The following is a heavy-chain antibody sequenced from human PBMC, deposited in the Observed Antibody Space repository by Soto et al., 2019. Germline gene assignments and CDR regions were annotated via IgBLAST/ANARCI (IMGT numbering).Heavy chain of an antibody. CDR2: ITGSGGDT. D-gene: IGHD6-13*01. J-gene: IGHJ1*01. CDR1: GFTFSSYA. V-gene: IGHV3-23*01. CDR3: AKAAGSSWGTEHFQH. Sequence: PGGSLRLSCAASGFTFSSYAMSWVRQAPGKGLEWVSLITGSGGDTYYADSVKARFTISSDNSRNTLYLQMNSLRAEDTAVYYCAKAAGSSWGTEHFQHWGQGTLVTLSS.